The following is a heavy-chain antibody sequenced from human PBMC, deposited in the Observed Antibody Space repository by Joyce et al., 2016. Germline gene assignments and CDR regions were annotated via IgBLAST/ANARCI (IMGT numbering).Heavy chain of an antibody. V-gene: IGHV1-69*12. J-gene: IGHJ6*02. CDR3: ARGGTSSDHYFFYTLDV. D-gene: IGHD1-14*01. Sequence: QVLLVQSGATVKRPGFSLRVSCKSFGGAFSNFSVNWGRQAPGQRLEWMGGIIPFFGAAKYAEHFQGRVTLTADLSTRTAYMELSSLTSADTAVYYCARGGTSSDHYFFYTLDVWGPGTTVIVSS. CDR2: IIPFFGAA. CDR1: GGAFSNFS.